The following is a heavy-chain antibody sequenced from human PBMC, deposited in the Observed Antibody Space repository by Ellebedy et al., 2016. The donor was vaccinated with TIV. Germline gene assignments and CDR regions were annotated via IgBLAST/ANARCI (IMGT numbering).Heavy chain of an antibody. CDR1: GYDFTDYW. J-gene: IGHJ4*02. D-gene: IGHD6-13*01. CDR2: IYPGDSDT. Sequence: GESLKISCKVSGYDFTDYWIGWVRQMPGKGLESMGIIYPGDSDTRYSPSFQGQVTISADKSISTAYLQWSSLKASDTAMYYCARKPPGIGAAGHDFWGQGTLVTVSS. V-gene: IGHV5-51*01. CDR3: ARKPPGIGAAGHDF.